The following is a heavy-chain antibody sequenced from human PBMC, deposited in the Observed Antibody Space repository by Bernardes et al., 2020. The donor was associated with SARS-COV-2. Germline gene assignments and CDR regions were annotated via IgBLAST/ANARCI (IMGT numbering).Heavy chain of an antibody. CDR2: INQDGSET. CDR3: ARIYSTSSFDFDY. CDR1: GFTFSTFW. J-gene: IGHJ4*02. Sequence: GGSLRLSCAASGFTFSTFWMTWVRQAPGKVLEWVANINQDGSETFYVDSVKGRFTISRDNAKNSLFIEMNTLRAEDTAVYYCARIYSTSSFDFDYWGKGTLVTVSS. V-gene: IGHV3-7*01. D-gene: IGHD6-6*01.